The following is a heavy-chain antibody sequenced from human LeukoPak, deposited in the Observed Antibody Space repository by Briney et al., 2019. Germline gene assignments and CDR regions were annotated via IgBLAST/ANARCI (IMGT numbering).Heavy chain of an antibody. CDR1: GFTFDDYG. J-gene: IGHJ5*02. Sequence: GGSLRLSCAASGFTFDDYGMSWVRQAPGKGLEWVSGINWNGGSTGYADSVKGRFTISRDNSKNTLYLQMNSLRAEDTAVYYCARVHLGSYAAWGQGTLVTVSS. CDR3: ARVHLGSYAA. V-gene: IGHV3-20*04. CDR2: INWNGGST. D-gene: IGHD3-16*01.